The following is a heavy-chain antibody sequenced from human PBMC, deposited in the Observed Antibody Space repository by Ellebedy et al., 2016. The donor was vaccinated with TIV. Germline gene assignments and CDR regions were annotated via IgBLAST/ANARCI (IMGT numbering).Heavy chain of an antibody. J-gene: IGHJ6*03. CDR2: MNPNSGNT. V-gene: IGHV1-8*01. Sequence: ASVKVSXXASGYTFTSYDINWVRQATGQGLEWMGWMNPNSGNTGYAQKFQGRVTMTRNTSISTAYMELSSLRSEDTAVYYCARVRDNWNYGGYYYYMDVWGKGTTVTVSS. CDR3: ARVRDNWNYGGYYYYMDV. CDR1: GYTFTSYD. D-gene: IGHD1-7*01.